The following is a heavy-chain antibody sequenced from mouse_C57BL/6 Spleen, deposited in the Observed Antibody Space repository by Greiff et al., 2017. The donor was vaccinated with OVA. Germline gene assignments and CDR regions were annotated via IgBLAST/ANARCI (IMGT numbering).Heavy chain of an antibody. V-gene: IGHV5-16*01. CDR3: ARELGGYFDV. CDR1: GGACSDYY. D-gene: IGHD4-1*01. CDR2: INYDGSST. J-gene: IGHJ1*03. Sequence: EVMLVESEGGLVQPGSSMKLSCTDCGGACSDYYMAWVRQVPEKGLEWVANINYDGSSTYYLDSLKSRFIISRDNAKNILYLQMSSLKSEDTATYYCARELGGYFDVWGTGTTVTVSS.